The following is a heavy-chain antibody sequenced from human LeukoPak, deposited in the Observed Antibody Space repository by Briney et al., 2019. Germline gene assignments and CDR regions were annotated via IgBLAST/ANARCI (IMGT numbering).Heavy chain of an antibody. D-gene: IGHD3-22*01. V-gene: IGHV3-30-3*02. CDR3: AKTGDYYDSSGYRYY. J-gene: IGHJ4*02. CDR2: ISYDGGNK. Sequence: GGSLRLSCAASGFTFSSYAMHWVRQAPGKGLEWVAVISYDGGNKYYADSVKGRFTISRDNSKNTLYLQMNSLRAEDTAVYYCAKTGDYYDSSGYRYYWGQGTLVTVSS. CDR1: GFTFSSYA.